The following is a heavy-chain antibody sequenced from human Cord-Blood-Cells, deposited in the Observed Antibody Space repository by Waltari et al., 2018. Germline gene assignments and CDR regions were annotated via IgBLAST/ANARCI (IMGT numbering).Heavy chain of an antibody. CDR3: ARRLGSGYDY. J-gene: IGHJ4*02. Sequence: LQLQESGPGLLKPSETLSLTCTVSGGSISSSRYYWGWIRQPPGKGLECVGSIYYSGSTYYNPSLKSRVTISVDTSKNQFSLKLSSVAAADTAVYYWARRLGSGYDYWGQGTLVTVSS. D-gene: IGHD3-3*01. V-gene: IGHV4-39*01. CDR2: IYYSGST. CDR1: GGSISSSRYY.